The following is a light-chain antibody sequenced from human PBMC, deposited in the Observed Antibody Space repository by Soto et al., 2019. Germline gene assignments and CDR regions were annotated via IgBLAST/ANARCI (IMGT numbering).Light chain of an antibody. CDR1: QSVRSSY. V-gene: IGKV3-20*01. J-gene: IGKJ1*01. CDR3: QKYGSSPPWT. CDR2: GAS. Sequence: EIVLTPSPGTLSLSPGERAALSCRASQSVRSSYLAWYQHKPGQAPRLLMYGASSRATGIPDRFSGSGSGSDFTLTISRLEPEDFAVYYCQKYGSSPPWTFGQGTKVDIK.